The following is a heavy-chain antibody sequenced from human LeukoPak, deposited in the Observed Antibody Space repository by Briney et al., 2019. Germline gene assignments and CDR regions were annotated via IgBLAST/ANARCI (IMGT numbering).Heavy chain of an antibody. V-gene: IGHV1-69*13. CDR2: IIPIFGTA. CDR1: GGTFSSYA. J-gene: IGHJ3*02. Sequence: ASVKVSCKASGGTFSSYAISWVRQAPGQGLEWMGGIIPIFGTANYAQKFQGRVTITADESTSTAYMELSSLRSEDTAVYYCASYPTVGGATSAHGDAFDIWGQGTMVTVSS. D-gene: IGHD1-26*01. CDR3: ASYPTVGGATSAHGDAFDI.